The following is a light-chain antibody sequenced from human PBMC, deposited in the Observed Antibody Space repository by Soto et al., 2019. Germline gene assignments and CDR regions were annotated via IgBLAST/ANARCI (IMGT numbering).Light chain of an antibody. Sequence: DIQMTQSPSSLSASVGDRVTITCRASQGISTYLNWYQQKPRKAPKLLIYAASSLQSGVPSRFSGSGSETDFTLTISSLQHEHSATYYCQQSYSTTWTFGQGTKVDIK. J-gene: IGKJ1*01. CDR2: AAS. V-gene: IGKV1-39*01. CDR1: QGISTY. CDR3: QQSYSTTWT.